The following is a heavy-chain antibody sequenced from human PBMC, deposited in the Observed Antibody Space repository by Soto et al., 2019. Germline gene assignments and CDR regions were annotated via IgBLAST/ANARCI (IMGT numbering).Heavy chain of an antibody. D-gene: IGHD3-16*01. J-gene: IGHJ4*02. CDR3: ARTRGNYFDF. CDR1: GGSISSYY. Sequence: PSETLSLTCTGSGGSISSYYWSWIRQPAGKGLDWIGRIYASGVTNYNPSLKSRVTMSVDTSKNQFSLKLSSVTAADTAVYYCARTRGNYFDFWGQGTLVAVSS. CDR2: IYASGVT. V-gene: IGHV4-4*07.